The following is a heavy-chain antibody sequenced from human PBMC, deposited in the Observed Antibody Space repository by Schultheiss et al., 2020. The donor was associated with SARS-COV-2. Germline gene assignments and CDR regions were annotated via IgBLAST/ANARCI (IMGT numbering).Heavy chain of an antibody. J-gene: IGHJ6*03. V-gene: IGHV1-58*01. D-gene: IGHD3-16*01. CDR2: IVVGSGNT. Sequence: SVKVSCKASGFTFTSSAVQWVRQARGQRLEWIGWIVVGSGNTNYAQKFQGRVTITRDTSASTSYMELSSLRSEDTAVYYCARFIGVELGETYYYYYYMDVWGKGTTVTVSS. CDR3: ARFIGVELGETYYYYYYMDV. CDR1: GFTFTSSA.